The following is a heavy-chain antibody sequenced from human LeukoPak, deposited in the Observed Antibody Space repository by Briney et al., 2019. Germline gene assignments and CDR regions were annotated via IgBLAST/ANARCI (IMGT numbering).Heavy chain of an antibody. J-gene: IGHJ6*02. CDR3: ARDSISTGGMDV. CDR1: GFTFSSYA. Sequence: GGSLRLSCAASGFTFSSYAVSWVRQAPGKGLEWVSAISGSGGSTYYADSVKGRFTISRDNSKNTLYLQMNSLRAEDTAVYYCARDSISTGGMDVWGQGTTVTVSS. CDR2: ISGSGGST. V-gene: IGHV3-23*01.